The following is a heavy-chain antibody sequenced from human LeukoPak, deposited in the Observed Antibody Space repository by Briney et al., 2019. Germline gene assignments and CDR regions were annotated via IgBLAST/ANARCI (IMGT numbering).Heavy chain of an antibody. Sequence: PSQTLSLTCSVSGDSISIGDYRWSWIRQSPGKGLEWIGYIYYIGTVYYNPSLRSRVALSADTSKNQFSLKLNSVTVADSAVYFCARARGDSPRIYYYMDVWGKGTTVTVSS. CDR3: ARARGDSPRIYYYMDV. D-gene: IGHD3-16*01. V-gene: IGHV4-30-4*01. CDR1: GDSISIGDYR. J-gene: IGHJ6*03. CDR2: IYYIGTV.